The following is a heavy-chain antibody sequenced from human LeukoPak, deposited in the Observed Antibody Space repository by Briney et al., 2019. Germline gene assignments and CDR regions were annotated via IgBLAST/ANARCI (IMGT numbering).Heavy chain of an antibody. Sequence: SQTLSLTCTVSGGSISSGSYYWSWIRQPAGKGLEWIGRIYTSGSTNYNPSLKSRVTMSVDTSKNQFSLKLSSVTAADTAVYYCAREHIVGYYYMDVWGKGTTVTVSS. V-gene: IGHV4-61*02. J-gene: IGHJ6*03. CDR2: IYTSGST. D-gene: IGHD2-15*01. CDR1: GGSISSGSYY. CDR3: AREHIVGYYYMDV.